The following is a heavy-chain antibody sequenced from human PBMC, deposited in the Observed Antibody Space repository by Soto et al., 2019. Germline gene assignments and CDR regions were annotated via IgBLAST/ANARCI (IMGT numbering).Heavy chain of an antibody. V-gene: IGHV5-10-1*01. CDR2: IEPSDSYT. J-gene: IGHJ6*02. CDR3: ASDVGGRVVPAAIAHYYYGMDV. CDR1: GYSFTSYW. D-gene: IGHD2-2*01. Sequence: GESLKISCKGSGYSFTSYWISWVRQMPGKGLEWMGRIEPSDSYTNYSPSFQGHVTISADKSISTAYLQWSSLKASDTAMYYCASDVGGRVVPAAIAHYYYGMDVWGQGTTVTVSS.